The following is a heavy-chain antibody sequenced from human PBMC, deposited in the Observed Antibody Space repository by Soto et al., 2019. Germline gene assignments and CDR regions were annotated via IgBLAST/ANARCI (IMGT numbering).Heavy chain of an antibody. CDR3: ARDRVGPPTVTTEGGFDY. CDR1: GDSVSSNSAA. D-gene: IGHD4-17*01. CDR2: TYYRSKWYN. J-gene: IGHJ4*02. V-gene: IGHV6-1*01. Sequence: KQSPTLSLTCAISGDSVSSNSAAWNWIRQSPSRGLEWLGRTYYRSKWYNDYAVSVKSRITINPDTSKNQFSLQLNSVTPEDTAVYYCARDRVGPPTVTTEGGFDYWGQGTLVTVSS.